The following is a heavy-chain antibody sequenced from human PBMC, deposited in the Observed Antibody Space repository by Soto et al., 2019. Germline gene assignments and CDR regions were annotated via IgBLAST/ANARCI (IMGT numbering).Heavy chain of an antibody. Sequence: PSETLSLTCTVSGGSVSSGSYYWSWIRQPPGKGLEWIGYIYYSGSTNYNPSLKSRVTISVDTSKNQFSLKLSSVTAADTAVYYCARVHYSYDSSGYYRLHWFDPWGQETLVTVSS. D-gene: IGHD3-22*01. CDR3: ARVHYSYDSSGYYRLHWFDP. J-gene: IGHJ5*02. CDR2: IYYSGST. CDR1: GGSVSSGSYY. V-gene: IGHV4-61*01.